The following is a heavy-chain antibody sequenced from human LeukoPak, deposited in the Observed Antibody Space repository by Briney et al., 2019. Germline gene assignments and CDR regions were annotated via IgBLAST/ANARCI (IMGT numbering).Heavy chain of an antibody. V-gene: IGHV4-34*01. J-gene: IGHJ4*02. D-gene: IGHD3-16*02. CDR2: INHSGST. CDR3: ARISRGSYRQWDY. CDR1: GGSFSGYY. Sequence: PSETLSLTCAVYGGSFSGYYWSWIRQPPGKGLEWNGEINHSGSTNYNPSLKSRVTISVDTSKNQFSLKLSSVTAADTAVYYCARISRGSYRQWDYWGQGTLVTVSS.